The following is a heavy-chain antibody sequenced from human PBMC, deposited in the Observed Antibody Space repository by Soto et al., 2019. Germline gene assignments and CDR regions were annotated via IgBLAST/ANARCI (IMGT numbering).Heavy chain of an antibody. Sequence: QVQLQQWGAGLLKPSETLTLTCAVYGGSFSDYYWSWIRQPPGKGLEWIGEISHSGSTNYNPSLKSRVTISVDTSKNQFSLKLSSVTAADTAVYYCARGHKEYSSIWYVGWGQGTLVTVSS. CDR3: ARGHKEYSSIWYVG. V-gene: IGHV4-34*01. CDR2: ISHSGST. D-gene: IGHD6-13*01. J-gene: IGHJ4*02. CDR1: GGSFSDYY.